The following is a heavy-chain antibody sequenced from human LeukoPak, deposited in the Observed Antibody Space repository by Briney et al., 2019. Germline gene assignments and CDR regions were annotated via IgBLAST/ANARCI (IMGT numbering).Heavy chain of an antibody. Sequence: SETLSLTCTVSGGSISSSSYYWGWIRQPPGKGLEWIGSIYYSGSTYYNPSLKSRVTISVDTSKNQFSLKLSSVTAADTAVYYCARVWARSWNYFGWFDPWGQGTLVTVSS. J-gene: IGHJ5*02. V-gene: IGHV4-39*07. CDR1: GGSISSSSYY. D-gene: IGHD1-7*01. CDR3: ARVWARSWNYFGWFDP. CDR2: IYYSGST.